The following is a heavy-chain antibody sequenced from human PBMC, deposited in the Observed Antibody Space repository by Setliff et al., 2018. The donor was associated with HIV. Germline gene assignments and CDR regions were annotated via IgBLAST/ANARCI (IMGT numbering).Heavy chain of an antibody. D-gene: IGHD1-1*01. Sequence: SETLSLTCTVSGGIISSDSFFWSWIRQPAGKGLEWIGHISATGSINYNPSLKSRVTMSLDTSKNQFSLNLNSVTAADAAVYFCARAREGWKPFAFDYWGQGTLVTVSS. V-gene: IGHV4-61*09. CDR1: GGIISSDSFF. CDR3: ARAREGWKPFAFDY. CDR2: ISATGSI. J-gene: IGHJ4*02.